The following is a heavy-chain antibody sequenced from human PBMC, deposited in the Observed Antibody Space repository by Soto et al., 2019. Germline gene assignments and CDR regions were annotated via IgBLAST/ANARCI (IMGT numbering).Heavy chain of an antibody. CDR1: GFTFSNYA. D-gene: IGHD6-13*01. V-gene: IGHV3-23*01. CDR3: ANDPVSTWYEIDY. CDR2: ISGSGGST. J-gene: IGHJ4*02. Sequence: EVQLLESGGGLVQPGGSLRLSCAASGFTFSNYAVTWVRQAPGKGLEWVSTISGSGGSTYYADSVKGRFTISRDNSKNTLYLQMNSLRAEDTAVYYCANDPVSTWYEIDYWRQGTLVTVSS.